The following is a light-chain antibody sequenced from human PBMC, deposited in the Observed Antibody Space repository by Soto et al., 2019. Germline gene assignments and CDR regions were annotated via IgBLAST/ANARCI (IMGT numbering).Light chain of an antibody. V-gene: IGLV2-11*01. CDR2: DVS. J-gene: IGLJ1*01. CDR3: CSYAGSPRYV. Sequence: QYALTQPRSVSGSPGQSVTICCTGTSSDVGGYNYVSWYQQHPGKAPKVMIYDVSERPSGVPDRFSGSKSGNTASLTISGLQAEDEADYYCCSYAGSPRYVLGTGTKLTVL. CDR1: SSDVGGYNY.